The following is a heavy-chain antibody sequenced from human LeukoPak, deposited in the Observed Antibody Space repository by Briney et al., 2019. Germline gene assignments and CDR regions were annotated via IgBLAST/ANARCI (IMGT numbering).Heavy chain of an antibody. CDR1: GGSISSGDYS. CDR2: IFQSGST. D-gene: IGHD1-1*01. Sequence: KPSETLSLTCAVSGGSISSGDYSWSWIRQPPGKGLEWIGYIFQSGSTYYNPSLKSRVTISVDRSKNQFSLKLSSVTAADTAVYYCARVGSDWNDVRYNWFDPWGQGTLVTVSS. J-gene: IGHJ5*02. CDR3: ARVGSDWNDVRYNWFDP. V-gene: IGHV4-30-2*01.